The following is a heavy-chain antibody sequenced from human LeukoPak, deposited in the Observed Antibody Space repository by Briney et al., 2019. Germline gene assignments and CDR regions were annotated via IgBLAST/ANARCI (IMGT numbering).Heavy chain of an antibody. CDR1: GFTFSNYG. J-gene: IGHJ4*02. CDR2: IKYDGSNE. Sequence: GGSLRLSCAASGFTFSNYGMHWVRQAPGKGLEWVAFIKYDGSNEYYADSVKGRFTISRDNAKNTLYLQMNSLRAEDTAVYYCARDLLPGSDYWGQGTLVTVSS. D-gene: IGHD7-27*01. V-gene: IGHV3-30*02. CDR3: ARDLLPGSDY.